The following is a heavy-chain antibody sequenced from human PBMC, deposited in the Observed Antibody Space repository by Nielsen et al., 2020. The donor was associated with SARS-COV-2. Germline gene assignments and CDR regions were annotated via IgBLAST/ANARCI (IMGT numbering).Heavy chain of an antibody. CDR2: IKQDGSEK. Sequence: GESLKISCAASGFPFSSYEMNWVRQAPGKGLEWVANIKQDGSEKYYVDSVKGRFTISRDNAKNSLYLQMNSLRAEDTAVYYCAREEDTAMVYYWGQGTLVTVSS. CDR1: GFPFSSYE. D-gene: IGHD5-18*01. CDR3: AREEDTAMVYY. J-gene: IGHJ4*02. V-gene: IGHV3-7*01.